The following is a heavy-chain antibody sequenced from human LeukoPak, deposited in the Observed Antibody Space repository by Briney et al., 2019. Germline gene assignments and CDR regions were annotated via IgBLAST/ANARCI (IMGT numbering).Heavy chain of an antibody. Sequence: ASVKVSCKASGYTFSGYYIHWVRQVPGQGLEWMGWINPNSGGTKYAQKFQGRISMTRDTSISTVYMGLSRLTSDDTAVYYCAKDPLYYYDSSGYNHFDYWGQGTLVTVSS. V-gene: IGHV1-2*02. CDR2: INPNSGGT. CDR3: AKDPLYYYDSSGYNHFDY. D-gene: IGHD3-22*01. J-gene: IGHJ4*02. CDR1: GYTFSGYY.